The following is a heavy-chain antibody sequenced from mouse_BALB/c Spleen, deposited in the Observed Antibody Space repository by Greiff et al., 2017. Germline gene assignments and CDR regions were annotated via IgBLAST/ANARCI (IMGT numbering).Heavy chain of an antibody. CDR3: ARVGGNYDV. J-gene: IGHJ1*01. CDR1: GYTFTSYY. V-gene: IGHV1S56*01. Sequence: VKLQQSGPELVKPGASVRISCKASGYTFTSYYIHWVKQRPGQGLEWIGWIYPGNVNTKYNEKFKGKATLTADKSSSTAYMQLSSLTSEDSAVYFCARVGGNYDVWGAGTTVTVSS. CDR2: IYPGNVNT.